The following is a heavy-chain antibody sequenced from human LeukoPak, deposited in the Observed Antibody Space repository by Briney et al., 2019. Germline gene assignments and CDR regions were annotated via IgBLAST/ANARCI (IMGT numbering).Heavy chain of an antibody. V-gene: IGHV4-59*01. CDR2: IYYSGST. CDR1: GGSISSYY. J-gene: IGHJ4*02. D-gene: IGHD6-13*01. CDR3: VGSYSSSWELDFDY. Sequence: PSETLSLTCTVSGGSISSYYWSWIRQPPGKGLEWIWYIYYSGSTNYNPSLKSRVTISVDTSKNQFSLKLSSVTAADTAVYYCVGSYSSSWELDFDYWGQGTLVTVSS.